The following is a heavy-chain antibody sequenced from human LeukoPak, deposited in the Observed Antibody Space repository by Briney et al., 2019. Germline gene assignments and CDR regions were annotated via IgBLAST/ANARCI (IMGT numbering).Heavy chain of an antibody. J-gene: IGHJ4*02. CDR3: ASQPYYFDSSGYYDY. Sequence: GASVKVSCKASGYTFSGYYMHWVRQAPGQVLEWMGWINPNTGGTNYAQKFQGRVTMTRDTSISTTYMELSRLRSDDTAVYYCASQPYYFDSSGYYDYWGQGALVTVSS. D-gene: IGHD3-22*01. CDR1: GYTFSGYY. CDR2: INPNTGGT. V-gene: IGHV1-2*02.